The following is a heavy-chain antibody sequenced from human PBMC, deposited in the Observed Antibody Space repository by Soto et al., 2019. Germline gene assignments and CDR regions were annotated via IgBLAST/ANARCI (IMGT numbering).Heavy chain of an antibody. V-gene: IGHV1-8*01. CDR1: GYTFISYE. CDR3: ARLFPNGVCFDK. J-gene: IGHJ4*02. CDR2: MNPNSGKT. Sequence: QVQLVQSGAEVKKPGASVKVSCKASGYTFISYEIHWVRQATGQGLEWMGRMNPNSGKTDYAQRFQGRFNMTRSTSITTSYMELSSLTSEDTAVYYFARLFPNGVCFDKWGKGSLVTVSS. D-gene: IGHD2-8*01.